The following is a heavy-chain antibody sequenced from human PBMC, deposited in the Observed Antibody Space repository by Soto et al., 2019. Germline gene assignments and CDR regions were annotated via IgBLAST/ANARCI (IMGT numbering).Heavy chain of an antibody. V-gene: IGHV3-33*01. CDR3: ARDRDYSNYGYYYGMDV. D-gene: IGHD4-4*01. CDR1: GFTFSSYG. Sequence: QVQLVESGGGVVQPGRSLRLSCAASGFTFSSYGMHWVRQAPGKGLEWVAVIWYDGSNKYYADSVKGRFTISRDNSKNTLYLQMNSLRAEDTAVYYCARDRDYSNYGYYYGMDVWGQGTTVTVSS. CDR2: IWYDGSNK. J-gene: IGHJ6*02.